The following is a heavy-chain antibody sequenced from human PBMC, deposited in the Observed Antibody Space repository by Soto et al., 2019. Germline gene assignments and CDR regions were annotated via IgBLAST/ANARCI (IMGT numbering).Heavy chain of an antibody. D-gene: IGHD3-3*01. Sequence: SETLSLTCNVSGGSISGYFWSLIRQSPEKGLEWIGYIHYSGNTNYNPSLKSRATISVDTSKNQLSLKLTSVTAADTAVYYCSRMERSKEGLSVYFFEYWGEGTLVTVSS. CDR1: GGSISGYF. CDR3: SRMERSKEGLSVYFFEY. CDR2: IHYSGNT. V-gene: IGHV4-59*01. J-gene: IGHJ4*02.